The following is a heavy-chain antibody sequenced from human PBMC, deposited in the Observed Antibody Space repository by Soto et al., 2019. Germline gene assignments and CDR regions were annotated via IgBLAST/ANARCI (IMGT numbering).Heavy chain of an antibody. D-gene: IGHD2-15*01. CDR1: GGSISSGDYY. J-gene: IGHJ6*02. CDR2: IYYSGST. V-gene: IGHV4-30-4*01. Sequence: QVQLQESGPGLVKPSQTLSLTCTVSGGSISSGDYYWSWIRQPPGKGLEWIGYIYYSGSTYYNPSLKSRVTISVDTSKNQFSLKLSSVTAADTAVYYCARWVVVAATTYGMDVWGQGTTVTVSS. CDR3: ARWVVVAATTYGMDV.